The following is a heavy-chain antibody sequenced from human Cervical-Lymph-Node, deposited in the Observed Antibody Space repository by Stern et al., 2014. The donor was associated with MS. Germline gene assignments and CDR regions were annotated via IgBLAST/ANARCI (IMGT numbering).Heavy chain of an antibody. J-gene: IGHJ4*02. Sequence: QLQLQESGPGLVKPPETLSLTCTVSGGSMSSFYWSWIRQPPGKGLEWIGYMYYSGSSNYNPSLNSRATISLDTSNNQFSLKLSSVTPADTAVYYCARGGWLEYWGQGILVTVSS. V-gene: IGHV4-59*01. CDR1: GGSMSSFY. CDR2: MYYSGSS. D-gene: IGHD5-12*01. CDR3: ARGGWLEY.